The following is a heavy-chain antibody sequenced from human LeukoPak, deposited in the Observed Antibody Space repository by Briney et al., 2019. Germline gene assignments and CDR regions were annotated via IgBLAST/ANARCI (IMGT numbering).Heavy chain of an antibody. J-gene: IGHJ4*02. CDR1: GYTFTSYD. CDR3: ARLYCSSTSCYADY. CDR2: MNPNSGNT. V-gene: IGHV1-8*01. D-gene: IGHD2-2*01. Sequence: ASVKVSCKASGYTFTSYDINWVRQATGQGLEWMGWMNPNSGNTGYAQKFQGRVTMIRNTSISTAYMELSSLRSEDTAVYYCARLYCSSTSCYADYWGQGTLVTVSS.